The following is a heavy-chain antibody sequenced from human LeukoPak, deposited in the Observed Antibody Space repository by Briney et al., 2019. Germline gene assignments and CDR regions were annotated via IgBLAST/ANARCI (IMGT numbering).Heavy chain of an antibody. CDR3: ARADYYYDSSGYYVAAFDI. J-gene: IGHJ3*02. D-gene: IGHD3-22*01. V-gene: IGHV4-59*01. CDR2: IYDSGST. CDR1: GGSISSYY. Sequence: SETLSLTCTVSGGSISSYYWSWIRQPPGKGLEWIGYIYDSGSTNYNPSLKSRVTISVDTSKNQFSLKLSSVTAADTAVYYCARADYYYDSSGYYVAAFDIWGQGTMVTVSS.